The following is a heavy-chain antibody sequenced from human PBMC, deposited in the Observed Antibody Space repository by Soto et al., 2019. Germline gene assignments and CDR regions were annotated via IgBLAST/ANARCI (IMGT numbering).Heavy chain of an antibody. Sequence: APVEVSCKASGYTFTIYGISWVRQAPGQGLEWMGWISAYNGNTNYAQKLQGRVTMTTDTSTSTAYMELRSLRSDDTAVYYCARLGDYYGSGSYGSDDYWGQGTLVTVSS. CDR3: ARLGDYYGSGSYGSDDY. V-gene: IGHV1-18*01. CDR1: GYTFTIYG. J-gene: IGHJ4*02. CDR2: ISAYNGNT. D-gene: IGHD3-10*01.